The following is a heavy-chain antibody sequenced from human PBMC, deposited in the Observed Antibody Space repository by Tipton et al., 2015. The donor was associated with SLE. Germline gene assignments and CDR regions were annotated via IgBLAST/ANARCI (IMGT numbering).Heavy chain of an antibody. CDR1: GFVFRRYG. J-gene: IGHJ5*02. D-gene: IGHD1-1*01. CDR3: AKEIKVTTHRRFEP. V-gene: IGHV3-23*01. CDR2: ISGREDTT. Sequence: SLRLSCAASGFVFRRYGMRWVRQAPGKGREWVTGISGREDTTYYADSVNGSITIFRNTSKNSLYMQMNSLRVEDTATYFGAKEIKVTTHRRFEPWGQTTRDTVS.